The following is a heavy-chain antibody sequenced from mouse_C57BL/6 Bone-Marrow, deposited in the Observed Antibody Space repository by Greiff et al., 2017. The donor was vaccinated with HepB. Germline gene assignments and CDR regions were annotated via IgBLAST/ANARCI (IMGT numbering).Heavy chain of an antibody. CDR2: ISSGGSYT. J-gene: IGHJ3*01. V-gene: IGHV5-6*01. Sequence: EVQLVESGGDLVKPGGSLKLSCAASGFTFSSYGMSWVRQTPDKRLEWVATISSGGSYTYYPDSVKGRFTISRDNAKNTLYLQMSSLKSEDTAMYYCERPPFAYWGQGTLVTVSA. CDR1: GFTFSSYG. CDR3: ERPPFAY.